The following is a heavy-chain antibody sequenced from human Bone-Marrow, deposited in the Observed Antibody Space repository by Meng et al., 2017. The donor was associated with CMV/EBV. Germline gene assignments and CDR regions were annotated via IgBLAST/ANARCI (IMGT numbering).Heavy chain of an antibody. J-gene: IGHJ5*02. V-gene: IGHV4-34*01. Sequence: GSLRLSCAVYGGSFSGYYWSWIRQPPGKGLEWIGEINHSGSTNYNPSLKSRVTISVDTSKNQFSLKLSSVTAADTAVYYCARESLKGYRSSSWGQGTLVTVSS. CDR2: INHSGST. CDR1: GGSFSGYY. D-gene: IGHD2-15*01. CDR3: ARESLKGYRSSS.